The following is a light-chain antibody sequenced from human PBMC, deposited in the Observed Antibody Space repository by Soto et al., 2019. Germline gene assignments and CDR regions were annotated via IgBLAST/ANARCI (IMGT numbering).Light chain of an antibody. V-gene: IGLV2-11*01. CDR2: DVG. J-gene: IGLJ1*01. CDR1: SSDVGAYNY. CDR3: CSYAGSYTNYV. Sequence: QSALTQPRSVSGSPGQSVAISCTGTSSDVGAYNYVSWYQQHPGKVPKLMIYDVGKRPSGVPDRFSGSKSGNTDSLTISGIQNEDEADYYCCSYAGSYTNYVFGSGTKVTVL.